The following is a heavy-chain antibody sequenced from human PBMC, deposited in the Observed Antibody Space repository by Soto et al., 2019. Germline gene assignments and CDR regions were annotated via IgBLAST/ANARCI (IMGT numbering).Heavy chain of an antibody. J-gene: IGHJ6*03. Sequence: GGSLRLSCAASEFTFSSYWMSWVRQAPGKGLEWVANIKQDGSEKYYVDSVKGRFTISRDNAKNSLYLQMNSLRAEDTAVYYRARGYFAARPVSRGYYYYYYMDVWGKGTTVTVSS. D-gene: IGHD6-6*01. CDR1: EFTFSSYW. V-gene: IGHV3-7*01. CDR3: ARGYFAARPVSRGYYYYYYMDV. CDR2: IKQDGSEK.